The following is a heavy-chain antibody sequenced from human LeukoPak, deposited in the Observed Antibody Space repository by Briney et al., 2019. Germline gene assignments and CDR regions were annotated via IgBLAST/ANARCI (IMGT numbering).Heavy chain of an antibody. CDR2: ISSSSSYI. D-gene: IGHD6-13*01. J-gene: IGHJ4*02. CDR3: ASSIAAAGFDY. Sequence: GGSLRLSCAASGFTFSSYSMNWGRQAPGKGLEWVSSISSSSSYIYYADSVKGPFTISRDNAKNSLYLQMNSLRAEDTAVYYCASSIAAAGFDYWGQGTLVTVSS. V-gene: IGHV3-21*01. CDR1: GFTFSSYS.